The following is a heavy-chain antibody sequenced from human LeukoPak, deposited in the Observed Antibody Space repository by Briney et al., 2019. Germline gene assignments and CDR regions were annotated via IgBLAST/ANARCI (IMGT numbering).Heavy chain of an antibody. Sequence: GGSLRLSCAASGFTFNTYPMNWVRQAPGKGLEWISNIRSRDSSTSYADSVKGRFTISRDNADNSLYLQMNSLRVEDTGVYYCARRRYSGSSQHFDYWGQGTLVTVSS. J-gene: IGHJ4*02. CDR3: ARRRYSGSSQHFDY. D-gene: IGHD1-26*01. V-gene: IGHV3-48*01. CDR2: IRSRDSST. CDR1: GFTFNTYP.